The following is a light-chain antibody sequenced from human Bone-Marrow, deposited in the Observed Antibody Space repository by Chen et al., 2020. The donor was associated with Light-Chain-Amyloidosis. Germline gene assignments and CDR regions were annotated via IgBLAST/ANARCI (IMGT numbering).Light chain of an antibody. CDR1: DLPTKY. Sequence: SYELTQPPSVLVFPGQTARITCSGDDLPTKYAYWYQQKPGQAPVLVIHRDTERTSGISERFSGSNSGTTATLTISGVQAEDEADYHCQSADSSGTYEVIFGGGTKLTVL. V-gene: IGLV3-25*03. CDR2: RDT. J-gene: IGLJ2*01. CDR3: QSADSSGTYEVI.